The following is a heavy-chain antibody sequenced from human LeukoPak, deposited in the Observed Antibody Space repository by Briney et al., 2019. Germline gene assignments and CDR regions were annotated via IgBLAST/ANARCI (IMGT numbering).Heavy chain of an antibody. D-gene: IGHD6-6*01. CDR2: ISDSGNT. J-gene: IGHJ5*02. CDR3: ATTLLTSWWFDP. V-gene: IGHV3-23*01. CDR1: GFTLSSYA. Sequence: PGGSLRLSCAASGFTLSSYAMSWVRQAPGKGLEWVSAISDSGNTYHSDSVKGRFTISRDNSKNTLYLQMNSLRAEDTAVYYCATTLLTSWWFDPWGQGTLVTVSS.